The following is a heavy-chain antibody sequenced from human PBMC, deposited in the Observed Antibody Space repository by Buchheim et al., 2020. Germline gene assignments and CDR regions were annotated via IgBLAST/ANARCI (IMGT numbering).Heavy chain of an antibody. V-gene: IGHV1-46*01. J-gene: IGHJ6*03. CDR2: INPSGGST. Sequence: QVQLVQSGAEVKKPGASVKVSCKASGYTFTSYYMHWVRQAPGQGLEWMGIINPSGGSTSYAQKFPGRVTMTRDPSTSTVYMELSSLRSEDTAVYYCARDHQPVPYYYSMDVRGKGTT. CDR1: GYTFTSYY. CDR3: ARDHQPVPYYYSMDV.